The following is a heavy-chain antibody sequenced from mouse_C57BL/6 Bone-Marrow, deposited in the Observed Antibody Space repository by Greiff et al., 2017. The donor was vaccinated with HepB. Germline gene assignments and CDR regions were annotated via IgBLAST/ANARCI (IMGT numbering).Heavy chain of an antibody. D-gene: IGHD1-1*01. V-gene: IGHV1-19*01. CDR2: INPYNGGT. J-gene: IGHJ2*01. Sequence: VQLKESGPVLVKPGASVKMSCKASGYTFTDYYMNWVKQSHGKSLEWIGVINPYNGGTSYNQKFKGKATLTVDKSSSTAYMELNSLTSEDSAVYYCASYGSSYFDYWGQGTTLTVSS. CDR3: ASYGSSYFDY. CDR1: GYTFTDYY.